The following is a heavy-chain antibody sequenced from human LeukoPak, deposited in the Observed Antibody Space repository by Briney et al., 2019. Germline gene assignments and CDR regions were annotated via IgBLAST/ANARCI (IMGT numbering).Heavy chain of an antibody. D-gene: IGHD3-16*01. V-gene: IGHV3-23*01. J-gene: IGHJ3*01. CDR3: VKSTRTGTWGDAFDV. CDR1: GFTFSSYA. Sequence: PGGSLRLSCAASGFTFSSYAMSWVRQAPGKGLEWVSAISGSGGSTYYADSVKGRFTISRDNSKNTLYLQMNSLRAEDTAVYYCVKSTRTGTWGDAFDVWGHGTMVTVSS. CDR2: ISGSGGST.